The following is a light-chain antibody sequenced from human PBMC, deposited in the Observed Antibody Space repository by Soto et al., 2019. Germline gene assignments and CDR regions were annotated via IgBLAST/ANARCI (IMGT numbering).Light chain of an antibody. J-gene: IGKJ1*01. CDR3: QQYNSYPWT. CDR2: AAS. V-gene: IGKV1-5*01. Sequence: IQVTPCPSILSASAGNRVTTTCRSSQTITSWLAWYQQKPGQAPSLLIYAASSLESGIPSRFSGSGSGTDFTLTISSLQSDDIATYYCQQYNSYPWTFGQGTKVDIK. CDR1: QTITSW.